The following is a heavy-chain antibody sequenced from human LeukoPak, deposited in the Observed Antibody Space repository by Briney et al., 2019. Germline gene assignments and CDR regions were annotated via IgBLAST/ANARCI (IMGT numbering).Heavy chain of an antibody. D-gene: IGHD1-14*01. CDR2: ISSSSSYI. CDR1: GFTFSSYS. Sequence: GGSLRLSCAASGFTFSSYSMNWVRQAPGKGLEWVSSISSSSSYIYYADSVKGRFIISRDNAKNSLYLQMNSLRAEDTAVYYCASGRVGTTGNFDYWGQGTLVTVSS. CDR3: ASGRVGTTGNFDY. V-gene: IGHV3-21*01. J-gene: IGHJ4*02.